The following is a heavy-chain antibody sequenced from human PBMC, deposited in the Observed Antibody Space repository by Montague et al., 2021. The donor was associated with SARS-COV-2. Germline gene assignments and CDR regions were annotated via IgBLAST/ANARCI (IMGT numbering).Heavy chain of an antibody. CDR2: ISWNSGSI. J-gene: IGHJ4*02. V-gene: IGHV3-9*01. CDR3: AFYGDYALDY. D-gene: IGHD4-17*01. Sequence: SLRLSCAASGFTFDDYAMHWVRQAPGKVLEWVSGISWNSGSIGYSDSVKGRFTISRDNAKNSLYLQMNSLRAEDTALYYCAFYGDYALDYWGQGTLVTVSS. CDR1: GFTFDDYA.